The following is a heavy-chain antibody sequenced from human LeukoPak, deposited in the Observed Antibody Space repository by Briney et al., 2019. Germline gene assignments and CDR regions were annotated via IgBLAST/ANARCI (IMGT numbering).Heavy chain of an antibody. CDR1: GYTFTSYY. CDR2: ISSYNGNT. V-gene: IGHV1-18*04. Sequence: ASVKLSCKTSGYTFTSYYMHWVRQAPGQGLEWMGWISSYNGNTNYAQKLQGRVTMTTDTSTSTAYMELRSLRSDDTAVYYCARTGYSSSWYDAEYFHHWGQGTLVAVSS. CDR3: ARTGYSSSWYDAEYFHH. D-gene: IGHD6-13*01. J-gene: IGHJ1*01.